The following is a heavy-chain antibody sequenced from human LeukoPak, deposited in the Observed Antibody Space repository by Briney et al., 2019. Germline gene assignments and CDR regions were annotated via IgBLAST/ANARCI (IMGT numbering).Heavy chain of an antibody. CDR1: GFTFSSYG. CDR2: IRYDGSNK. Sequence: GGSLRLSCAASGFTFSSYGMHWVRQAPGKGLEWVAFIRYDGSNKYYADSMKGRFTISRDDSTQTLYMQMNSLRAEDTAVYYCAKDSIWFGESNPVGYWGQGTLVTVSS. CDR3: AKDSIWFGESNPVGY. J-gene: IGHJ4*02. V-gene: IGHV3-30*02. D-gene: IGHD3-10*01.